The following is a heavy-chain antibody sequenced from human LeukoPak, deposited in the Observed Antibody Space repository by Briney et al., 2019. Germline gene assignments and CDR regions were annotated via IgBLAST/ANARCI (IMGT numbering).Heavy chain of an antibody. CDR3: ARSYGMDV. J-gene: IGHJ6*02. CDR1: GFTFSTYW. Sequence: GRSLRLSCAASGFTFSTYWMHWVRQAPGKGPVWVSRINSDGSSTTYADSMKGRFTISRDNAKSTLYLQMNSLRADDTAVYYCARSYGMDVWGQGTTVTVSS. V-gene: IGHV3-74*01. CDR2: INSDGSST.